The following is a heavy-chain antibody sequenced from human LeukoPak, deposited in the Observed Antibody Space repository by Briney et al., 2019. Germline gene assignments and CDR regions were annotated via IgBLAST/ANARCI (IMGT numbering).Heavy chain of an antibody. Sequence: ASVKVSCKASGYTFTSYGISWVRQAPGQGLEWMGWISAYNGNTNYAQKLQGRVTMTTDTSTSTAYIELRSLRSDDTAVYYCARDIYYYDSSGYYYVEAEYFQHWGQGTLVTVSS. CDR2: ISAYNGNT. D-gene: IGHD3-22*01. J-gene: IGHJ1*01. V-gene: IGHV1-18*01. CDR3: ARDIYYYDSSGYYYVEAEYFQH. CDR1: GYTFTSYG.